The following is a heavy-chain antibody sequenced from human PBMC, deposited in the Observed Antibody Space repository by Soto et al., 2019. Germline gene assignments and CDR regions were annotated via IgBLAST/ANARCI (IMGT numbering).Heavy chain of an antibody. Sequence: SETRSLTCAVSGGSISSGGYSWSWIQQPPGKGLEWIGYIYHSGSTYYNPSLKSRVTISVDRSKNQFSLKLSSVTAADTAVYYCARGSYSDYRHFDYWGQGTLVTVSS. CDR3: ARGSYSDYRHFDY. V-gene: IGHV4-30-2*01. J-gene: IGHJ4*02. D-gene: IGHD5-12*01. CDR2: IYHSGST. CDR1: GGSISSGGYS.